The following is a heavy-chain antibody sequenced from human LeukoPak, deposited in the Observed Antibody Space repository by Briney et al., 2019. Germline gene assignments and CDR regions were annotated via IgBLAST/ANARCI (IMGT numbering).Heavy chain of an antibody. V-gene: IGHV4-59*01. J-gene: IGHJ3*02. Sequence: SETLSLTCTVSGGSISSYYWSWIRQPPGKGLEWIGYIYYSGSTNYNPSLKSRVTISVDTSKNQFSLKLSSVTAADTAVYYRARDSFSSWSGNDAFDIWGQGTMVTVSS. CDR3: ARDSFSSWSGNDAFDI. D-gene: IGHD6-13*01. CDR2: IYYSGST. CDR1: GGSISSYY.